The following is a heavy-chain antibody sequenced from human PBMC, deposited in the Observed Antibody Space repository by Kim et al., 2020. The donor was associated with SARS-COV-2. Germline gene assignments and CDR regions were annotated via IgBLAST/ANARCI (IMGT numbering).Heavy chain of an antibody. V-gene: IGHV3-48*03. CDR3: ASDSFYYAEGLDY. CDR1: GFTFSSHE. CDR2: ISSSGSTI. Sequence: GGSLRLSCAASGFTFSSHEMNWVRQAPGKGLEWVSYISSSGSTIYYADSVKGRFTISRDNAKNSLYLQMNSLRAEDTAVYYCASDSFYYAEGLDYWGQGTLVTVSS. J-gene: IGHJ4*02. D-gene: IGHD3-22*01.